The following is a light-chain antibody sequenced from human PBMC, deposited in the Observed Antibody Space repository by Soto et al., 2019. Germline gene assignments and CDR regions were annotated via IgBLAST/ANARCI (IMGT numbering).Light chain of an antibody. CDR1: QSISRW. CDR2: DAY. CDR3: QQSYSSPRFT. J-gene: IGKJ3*01. V-gene: IGKV1-39*01. Sequence: DIQMTQSPSTLSASVGDRVTITCRASQSISRWLAWYQQKPGKAPKLLIYDAYSLEIGVPSRFSGSGSGTDFSLTISSLQPEDFATYYCQQSYSSPRFTFGPGTKVDIK.